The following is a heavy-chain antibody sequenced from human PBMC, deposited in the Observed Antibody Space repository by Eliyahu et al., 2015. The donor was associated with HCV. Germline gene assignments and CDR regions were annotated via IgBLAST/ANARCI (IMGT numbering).Heavy chain of an antibody. V-gene: IGHV4-59*01. D-gene: IGHD6-19*01. CDR2: MHYSGST. Sequence: QVQLQESGPGLVKPSETLSLTCTVXGGSISXYCWSXIRQPPGKGLEXIGYMHYSGSTNYNPSLKSRVTISVDTSKNQFSLKLSSVTAADTAVYYCASGGGGIAVAGTGGWFDPWGQGTLVTVSS. J-gene: IGHJ5*02. CDR1: GGSISXYC. CDR3: ASGGGGIAVAGTGGWFDP.